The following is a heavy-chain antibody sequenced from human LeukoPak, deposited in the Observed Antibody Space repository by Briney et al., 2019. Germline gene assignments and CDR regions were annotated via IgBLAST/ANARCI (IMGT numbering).Heavy chain of an antibody. D-gene: IGHD6-13*01. V-gene: IGHV4-39*07. CDR1: GGSISSSSYY. Sequence: PSETLSLTCTVSGGSISSSSYYWGWIRQPPGKGLEWIGSIYYSGSTCYNPSLKSRVTISVDTSKNQFSLKLSSVTAADTAVYYCARDLDPNSSSWYESDGMDVWGQGTTVTVSS. CDR2: IYYSGST. J-gene: IGHJ6*02. CDR3: ARDLDPNSSSWYESDGMDV.